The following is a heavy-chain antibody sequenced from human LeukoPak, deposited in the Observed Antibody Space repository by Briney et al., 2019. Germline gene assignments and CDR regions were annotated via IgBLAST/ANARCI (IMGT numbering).Heavy chain of an antibody. D-gene: IGHD6-19*01. V-gene: IGHV4-39*01. CDR2: IYYSGST. CDR3: ARLERRQWLVRGDYFDY. CDR1: GGSISSSSYY. Sequence: SETLSLTCTVSGGSISSSSYYWGWIRQPPGKGLEWIGSIYYSGSTYYNPSLKSRVTISVDTSKNQFSLKLSSVTAADTAVYYCARLERRQWLVRGDYFDYWGQGTLVTVPS. J-gene: IGHJ4*02.